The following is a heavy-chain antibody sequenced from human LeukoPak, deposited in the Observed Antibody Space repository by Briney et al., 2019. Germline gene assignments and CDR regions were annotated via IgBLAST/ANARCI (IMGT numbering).Heavy chain of an antibody. Sequence: ASVKVSCKASGYTFTSYGISWVRQAPGQGLEWMGWISAYNGNTNYAQKLQGRVTMTTDTSTSTAYMELRSLRSDDTAVYYCARDRRYCSSTSCQNYYGMDVWGKGTTVTVSS. CDR3: ARDRRYCSSTSCQNYYGMDV. CDR2: ISAYNGNT. D-gene: IGHD2-2*01. CDR1: GYTFTSYG. J-gene: IGHJ6*04. V-gene: IGHV1-18*04.